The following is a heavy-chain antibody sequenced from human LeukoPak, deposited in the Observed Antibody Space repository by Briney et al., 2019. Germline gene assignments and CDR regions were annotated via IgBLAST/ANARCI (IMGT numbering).Heavy chain of an antibody. Sequence: GGSLRLSCIASGFTFTRNCMHWVRQAPGKGLEWVAAIPHDGSSALYADSVKGRFIISRDNSKNTQYLQMNSLRIEDSAMYYCATGSDFYYDSWGQGILVTVSS. CDR2: IPHDGSSA. J-gene: IGHJ5*01. V-gene: IGHV3-30-3*01. D-gene: IGHD1-26*01. CDR1: GFTFTRNC. CDR3: ATGSDFYYDS.